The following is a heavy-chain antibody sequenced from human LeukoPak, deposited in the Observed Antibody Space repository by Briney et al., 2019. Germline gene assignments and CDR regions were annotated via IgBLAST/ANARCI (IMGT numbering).Heavy chain of an antibody. D-gene: IGHD3-10*01. CDR2: LSGSGDRR. CDR3: ARDYYYGSGSRDAFDI. CDR1: GFTFSNYA. Sequence: PGGSLRLSCVASGFTFSNYAMSWVRQAPGKGLEWVAGLSGSGDRRYHADSIKGRLIISRDNATNSLYLQMNSLRDEDTAVYYCARDYYYGSGSRDAFDIWGQGTVVTVSS. J-gene: IGHJ3*02. V-gene: IGHV3-23*01.